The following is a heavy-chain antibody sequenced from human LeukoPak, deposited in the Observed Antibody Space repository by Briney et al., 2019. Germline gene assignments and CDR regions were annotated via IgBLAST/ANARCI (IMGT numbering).Heavy chain of an antibody. CDR1: GGSISSYY. V-gene: IGHV4-59*01. D-gene: IGHD3-22*01. Sequence: PSETLSLTCTVSGGSISSYYWSWIRQPPGKGLEWIGYIYYGGSTNYNPSLKSRVTISVDTSKNQFSLKLSSVTAADTAVYYCARTSSGYYPFDYWGQGTLVTVSS. CDR2: IYYGGST. CDR3: ARTSSGYYPFDY. J-gene: IGHJ4*02.